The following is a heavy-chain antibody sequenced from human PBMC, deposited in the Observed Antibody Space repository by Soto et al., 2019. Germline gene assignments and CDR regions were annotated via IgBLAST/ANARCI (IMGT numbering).Heavy chain of an antibody. J-gene: IGHJ1*01. D-gene: IGHD2-21*01. CDR1: GYSFTTYW. Sequence: GESLKISCKGSGYSFTTYWIGWVRQMPGKGLEWMGIIYPGDSDTRYSPSFQGQVTISADKSTSTAYLQWSSLKASDTAMYYCARRDDSPTAEYFQHWGQGTLVTVSS. CDR3: ARRDDSPTAEYFQH. CDR2: IYPGDSDT. V-gene: IGHV5-51*01.